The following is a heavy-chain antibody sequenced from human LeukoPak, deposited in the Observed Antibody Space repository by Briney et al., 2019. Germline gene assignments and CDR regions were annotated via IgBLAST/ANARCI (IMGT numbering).Heavy chain of an antibody. CDR1: GGSISSYY. Sequence: SETLSLTCTVSGGSISSYYWSWIRQPAGKGLEWIGRTYTSGTTNYNPSLKSRVTMSVDTSKNQFSLKLSSVSAADTAVYYCARSQTVPRYYDFWSGYYNWFDPWGQGTLVTVSS. CDR3: ARSQTVPRYYDFWSGYYNWFDP. D-gene: IGHD3-3*01. J-gene: IGHJ5*02. V-gene: IGHV4-4*07. CDR2: TYTSGTT.